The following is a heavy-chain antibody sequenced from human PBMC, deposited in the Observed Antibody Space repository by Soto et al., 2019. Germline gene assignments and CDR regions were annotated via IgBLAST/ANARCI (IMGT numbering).Heavy chain of an antibody. J-gene: IGHJ4*02. V-gene: IGHV4-59*01. CDR2: VYYSGGT. Sequence: PSETLSLTCTVSGGSMSGNYWSWIRQPPGKGLQWIGYVYYSGGTNYNASLKSRVTILLDTSKNQFSLKLTSVAAADTAVYYCARGLGKFDYWGQGTLVTVSS. CDR1: GGSMSGNY. CDR3: ARGLGKFDY.